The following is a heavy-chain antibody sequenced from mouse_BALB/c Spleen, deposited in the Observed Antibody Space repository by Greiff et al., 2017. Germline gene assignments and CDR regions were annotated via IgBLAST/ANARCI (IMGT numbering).Heavy chain of an antibody. CDR3: ARDMDYGCAMDY. CDR2: IRNKANGYTT. V-gene: IGHV7-3*02. CDR1: GFTFTDYY. J-gene: IGHJ4*01. D-gene: IGHD1-2*01. Sequence: EVKLVESGGGLVQPGGSLRLSCATSGFTFTDYYMSWVRQPPGKALEWLGFIRNKANGYTTEYSASVKGRFTISRDNSQSILYLQMNTLRAEDSATYYCARDMDYGCAMDYWGQGTSVTVSA.